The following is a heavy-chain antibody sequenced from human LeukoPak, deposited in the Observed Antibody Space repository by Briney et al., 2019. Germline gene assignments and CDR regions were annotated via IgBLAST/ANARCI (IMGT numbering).Heavy chain of an antibody. Sequence: PGGSLRLSCAASGIIFSNYWMHWVRQASGKGLVWVSHIIQDGSSTFYADSVRGRFTISRDNAKNTLYLQMNSLRAEDTAVYYCATDDYRGLGYWGQGTLVTVSS. CDR2: IIQDGSST. CDR3: ATDDYRGLGY. CDR1: GIIFSNYW. J-gene: IGHJ4*02. D-gene: IGHD4-11*01. V-gene: IGHV3-74*01.